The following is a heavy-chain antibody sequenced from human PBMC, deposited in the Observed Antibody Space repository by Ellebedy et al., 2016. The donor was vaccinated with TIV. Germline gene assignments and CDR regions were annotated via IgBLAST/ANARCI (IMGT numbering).Heavy chain of an antibody. D-gene: IGHD1-14*01. CDR1: GFTFSTYA. CDR3: ANIWYGRSVDAFDI. V-gene: IGHV3-23*01. CDR2: FSRSGAT. Sequence: GGSLRLXCAASGFTFSTYAMAWVRQAPGKGLEWVSTFSRSGATVYADSVKGRFTISRDTSKNTLFLQMNSLRVEDTAVYYCANIWYGRSVDAFDIWGQGTRVTVSS. J-gene: IGHJ3*02.